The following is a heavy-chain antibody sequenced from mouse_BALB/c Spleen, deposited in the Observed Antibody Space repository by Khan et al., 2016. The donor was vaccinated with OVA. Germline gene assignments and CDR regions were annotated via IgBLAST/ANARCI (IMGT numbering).Heavy chain of an antibody. CDR3: ARGEYGSTYVFDY. CDR1: GYIFTSYW. V-gene: IGHV1S132*01. CDR2: IYPGTGTT. Sequence: QVQLKQSGADLVRPGASVRLSCKTSGYIFTSYWIHWVKQRSGQGLDWIARIYPGTGTTYYNANFKGKATLTADKSSSTAYMQHSSLNSEDSAVYFCARGEYGSTYVFDYWGQGTLVTVSA. J-gene: IGHJ3*01. D-gene: IGHD1-1*01.